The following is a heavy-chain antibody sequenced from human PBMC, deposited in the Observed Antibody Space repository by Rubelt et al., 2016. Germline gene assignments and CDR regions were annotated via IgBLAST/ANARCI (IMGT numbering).Heavy chain of an antibody. J-gene: IGHJ6*03. CDR2: ISSSSGSSTI. Sequence: EVQLLESGGGLVQPGGSLRLSCAASGFTFSSYAMSWVRQAPGKGLEWVSYISSSSGSSTIYYADSVKGRFTLSRDNPKNCLYVQMNSLRAHDTAVYYCARGGYNYGSYYYYMDVWGKGTTVTVSS. D-gene: IGHD5-18*01. CDR1: GFTFSSYA. CDR3: ARGGYNYGSYYYYMDV. V-gene: IGHV3-48*04.